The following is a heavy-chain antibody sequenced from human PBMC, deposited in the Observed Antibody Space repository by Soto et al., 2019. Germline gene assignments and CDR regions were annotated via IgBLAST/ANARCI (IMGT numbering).Heavy chain of an antibody. Sequence: QTLSLTCAISGDSVSSNSAAWNWIRQSPSRGLEWLGRTYYRTKWYNDYAVSVKSRITINPDTSKNQCSLQLNSVPPEDTAVYYCARGSRFAGLSWFDPWGQGTLVTVSS. D-gene: IGHD3-3*01. V-gene: IGHV6-1*01. J-gene: IGHJ5*02. CDR2: TYYRTKWYN. CDR1: GDSVSSNSAA. CDR3: ARGSRFAGLSWFDP.